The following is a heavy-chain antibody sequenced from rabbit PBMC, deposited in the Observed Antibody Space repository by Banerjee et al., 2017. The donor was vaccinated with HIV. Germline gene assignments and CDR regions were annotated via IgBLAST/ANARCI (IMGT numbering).Heavy chain of an antibody. CDR2: IYAGSSGRT. CDR3: ARELYGDYGNFGL. J-gene: IGHJ3*01. CDR1: GFSFSNSDW. D-gene: IGHD2-1*01. V-gene: IGHV1S45*01. Sequence: QEQLEESGGDLVKPEGSLTLTCTASGFSFSNSDWICWVRQAPGKGLEWTACIYAGSSGRTDYASWAKGRFTISKTSSTTVTLQMTSLTAADTATYFCARELYGDYGNFGLWGQGTLVTVS.